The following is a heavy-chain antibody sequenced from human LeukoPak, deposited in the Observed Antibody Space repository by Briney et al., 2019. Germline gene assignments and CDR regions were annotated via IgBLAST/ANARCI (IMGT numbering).Heavy chain of an antibody. CDR3: ARRIQGMAPYYFDY. CDR2: INSDGDST. Sequence: GGSLRLSCTASGFTFSSYWMHWVRQAPGKGLVWVSRINSDGDSTSYADSVKGRFTISRDNAKNTLYLQMNSLRAEDTAVYYCARRIQGMAPYYFDYWGQGTLVTVSS. V-gene: IGHV3-74*01. CDR1: GFTFSSYW. J-gene: IGHJ4*02. D-gene: IGHD5-24*01.